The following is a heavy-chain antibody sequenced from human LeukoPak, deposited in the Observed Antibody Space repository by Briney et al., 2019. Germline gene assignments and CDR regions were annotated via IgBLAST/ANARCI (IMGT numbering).Heavy chain of an antibody. CDR1: GYSFPTYW. D-gene: IGHD2-15*01. Sequence: GESLKISCKGLGYSFPTYWIGWVRQMPGKGLEWMGNIHPSDSDAGYSPSFEGQVTMSVDKSTSTAYLQWSSLKASDTAIYYCARVLSNFYFDFWGQGTLVTVSS. CDR3: ARVLSNFYFDF. CDR2: IHPSDSDA. V-gene: IGHV5-51*01. J-gene: IGHJ4*02.